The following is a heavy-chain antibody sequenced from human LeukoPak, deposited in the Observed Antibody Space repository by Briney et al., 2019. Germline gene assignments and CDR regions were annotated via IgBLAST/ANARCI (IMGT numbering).Heavy chain of an antibody. Sequence: SVKVSCKASGGTFSSYAISWVRQAPGQGLEWMGGIIPIFGTANYAQKFQGRVTITADESTSTAYMELSSLRSEDTAVYYCARGRDYDSSGYYYERPEYYFDYWGQGTLVTVSS. J-gene: IGHJ4*02. V-gene: IGHV1-69*13. D-gene: IGHD3-22*01. CDR3: ARGRDYDSSGYYYERPEYYFDY. CDR2: IIPIFGTA. CDR1: GGTFSSYA.